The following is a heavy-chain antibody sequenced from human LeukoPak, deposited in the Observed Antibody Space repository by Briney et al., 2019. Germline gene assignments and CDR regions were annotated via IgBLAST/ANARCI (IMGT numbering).Heavy chain of an antibody. CDR2: IYYSGST. CDR3: ARVLRQFGDNWFDP. Sequence: SETLSLTCTVSGGSISSYYWSWIRQPPGKGLEWIGYIYYSGSTNYNPSLKSRVTISVDTSKNQFSLKLSSVTAADTAVYYRARVLRQFGDNWFDPWGQGTLVTVSS. V-gene: IGHV4-59*01. CDR1: GGSISSYY. J-gene: IGHJ5*02. D-gene: IGHD3-3*01.